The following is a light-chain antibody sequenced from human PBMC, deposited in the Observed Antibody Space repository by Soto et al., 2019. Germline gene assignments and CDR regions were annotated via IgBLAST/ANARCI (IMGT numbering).Light chain of an antibody. V-gene: IGKV3-20*01. Sequence: EIVLTQSPGTLSLSPGERATLSCRASQSVTSSYLAWYQQKPGQTPRLLIYGASNRATGIPDRLSGSGSGTDVTLTISRLEPEDFAVYYWQQYTASPRTFGQGTKVEI. CDR2: GAS. CDR3: QQYTASPRT. CDR1: QSVTSSY. J-gene: IGKJ1*01.